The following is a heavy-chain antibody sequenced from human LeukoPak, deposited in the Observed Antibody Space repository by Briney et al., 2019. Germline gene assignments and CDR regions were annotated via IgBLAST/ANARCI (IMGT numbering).Heavy chain of an antibody. V-gene: IGHV4-38-2*02. Sequence: SETLSLTCTVSGYSISSGYYWGWIRQPPGKGLEWIGSIYHSGSTYYNPSLKSRVTITVDTSKNQFSLKLSSVTAADTAVYYCAKVSSWTHFDSWGQGTLVSVSS. CDR3: AKVSSWTHFDS. CDR2: IYHSGST. D-gene: IGHD6-13*01. J-gene: IGHJ4*02. CDR1: GYSISSGYY.